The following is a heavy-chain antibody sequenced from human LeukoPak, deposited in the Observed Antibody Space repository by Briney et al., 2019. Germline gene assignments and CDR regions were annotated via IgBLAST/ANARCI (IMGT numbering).Heavy chain of an antibody. J-gene: IGHJ5*02. CDR2: IYTSGNT. Sequence: PSETLSLTCTVSGGSISSYYWSWIRQPAGKGLEWIGRIYTSGNTNYNPSLKSRVTLSVDTSKNQFSLKLSSVTAADTAVYYCARDSYDILTGYNWFDPWGQGTLVTVSS. CDR3: ARDSYDILTGYNWFDP. CDR1: GGSISSYY. V-gene: IGHV4-4*07. D-gene: IGHD3-9*01.